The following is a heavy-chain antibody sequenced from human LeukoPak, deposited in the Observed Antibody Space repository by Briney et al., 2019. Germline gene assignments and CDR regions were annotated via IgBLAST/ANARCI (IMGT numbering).Heavy chain of an antibody. D-gene: IGHD6-19*01. CDR2: ISSAGSTM. CDR3: AAVVGWAFDI. V-gene: IGHV3-11*01. CDR1: GFTFSDYY. J-gene: IGHJ3*02. Sequence: GGSLRLSCAASGFTFSDYYMSWIRQAPGKGLEWVSYISSAGSTMYYADSVKGRFTISRDNAKSSLSLQVYSLRAEDTAVYYCAAVVGWAFDIWGQGTMVTVSS.